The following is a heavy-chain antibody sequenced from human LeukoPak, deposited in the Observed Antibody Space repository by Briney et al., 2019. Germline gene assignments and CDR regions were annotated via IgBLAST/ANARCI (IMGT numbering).Heavy chain of an antibody. CDR3: ARWRAFAY. D-gene: IGHD3-3*01. J-gene: IGHJ4*02. V-gene: IGHV4-39*07. CDR1: GGSISSSSYY. Sequence: SETLSLTCTVSGGSISSSSYYWGWIRQPPGKGLELIGSIYYSGSTYYNPSLKSRVTISVDTSKNQFSLKLSSVTAADTGVYYCARWRAFAYWGQGTLVNVSS. CDR2: IYYSGST.